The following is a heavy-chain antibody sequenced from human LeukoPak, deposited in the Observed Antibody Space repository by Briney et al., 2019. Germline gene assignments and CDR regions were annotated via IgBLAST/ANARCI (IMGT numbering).Heavy chain of an antibody. V-gene: IGHV1-3*01. Sequence: KFQGRVTITRDTSASTAYMELSSLRSEDTAVYYCARQLRITSGGVIVSGYWGQGTLVTVSS. CDR3: ARQLRITSGGVIVSGY. J-gene: IGHJ4*02. D-gene: IGHD3-16*02.